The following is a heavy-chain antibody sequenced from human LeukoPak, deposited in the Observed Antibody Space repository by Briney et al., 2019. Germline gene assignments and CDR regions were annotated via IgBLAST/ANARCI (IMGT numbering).Heavy chain of an antibody. V-gene: IGHV4-61*05. CDR3: ARGTEMATTDP. CDR1: GDSISSSSYY. J-gene: IGHJ5*02. Sequence: SETLSLTCTVSGDSISSSSYYWGWIRQPPGKGLEWIGYIYYSGSTNYNPSLKSRVTISVDTSKNQFSLKLSSVTAADTAVYYCARGTEMATTDPWGQGTLVTVSS. D-gene: IGHD5-24*01. CDR2: IYYSGST.